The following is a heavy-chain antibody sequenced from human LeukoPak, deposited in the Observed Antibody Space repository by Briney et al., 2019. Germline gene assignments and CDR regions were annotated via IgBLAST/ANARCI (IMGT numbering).Heavy chain of an antibody. D-gene: IGHD3-22*01. CDR3: AREGSGYYFDY. CDR2: IKQDGSEK. CDR1: GFTFSSYW. V-gene: IGHV3-7*01. J-gene: IGHJ4*02. Sequence: PGGSLRLSCAASGFTFSSYWMSWVRQAPGKGLEWVANIKQDGSEKYYVDSVKGRFTISRDDAKNSLYPQMNSLRAEDTAVYYCAREGSGYYFDYWGQGTLVTVSS.